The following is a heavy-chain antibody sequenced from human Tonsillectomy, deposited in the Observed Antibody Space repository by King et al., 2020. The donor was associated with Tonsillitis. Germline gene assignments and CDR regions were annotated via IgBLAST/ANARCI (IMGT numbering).Heavy chain of an antibody. V-gene: IGHV1-69*11. CDR2: IIPILGTA. D-gene: IGHD6-13*01. Sequence: QLVQSGAEVKKPGSSVKVSCKASGGTFSSYAISWVRQAPGQGLEWMGGIIPILGTANYAQKFQGRVTITADESTSTAYMELGSLRSDDTAVYYCARGVAAAGTADAFDVWGHGTMVSVSS. CDR3: ARGVAAAGTADAFDV. CDR1: GGTFSSYA. J-gene: IGHJ3*01.